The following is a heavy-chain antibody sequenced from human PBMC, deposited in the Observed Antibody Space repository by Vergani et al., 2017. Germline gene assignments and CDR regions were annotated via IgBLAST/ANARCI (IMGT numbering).Heavy chain of an antibody. CDR2: IYSGGST. D-gene: IGHD3-22*01. CDR1: GFTVSSNY. V-gene: IGHV3-53*01. Sequence: VQLVESGGGLVKPGGSLRLSCAASGFTVSSNYMSWVRQAPGKGLEWVSVIYSGGSTYYADSVKGRFTISRDNSKNTLYLQMNSLRAEDTAVYYCAREGHDSSGYYFLDYWGQGTLVTVSS. J-gene: IGHJ4*02. CDR3: AREGHDSSGYYFLDY.